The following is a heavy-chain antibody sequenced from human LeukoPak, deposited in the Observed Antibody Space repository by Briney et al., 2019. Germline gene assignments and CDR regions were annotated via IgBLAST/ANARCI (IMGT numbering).Heavy chain of an antibody. V-gene: IGHV3-11*01. CDR1: GIPFIDAW. J-gene: IGHJ4*02. CDR3: TRDPRRLDY. Sequence: PGESLRLSCELSGIPFIDAWMSWVRQAPGKGLESLSYISPSGTDISYADSVKGRFTISRDNAKNSLYLQMNSLRAEDTAVYYCTRDPRRLDYWGQGTLVTVSS. CDR2: ISPSGTDI.